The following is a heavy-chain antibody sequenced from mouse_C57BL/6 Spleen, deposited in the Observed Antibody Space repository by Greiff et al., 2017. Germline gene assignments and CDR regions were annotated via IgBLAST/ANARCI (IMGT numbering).Heavy chain of an antibody. V-gene: IGHV1-80*01. CDR3: ASFYYDYDEHFEV. CDR1: GYAFSSYW. Sequence: VQLQQSGAELVKPGASVKISCKASGYAFSSYWMNWVKQRPGKGLEWIGQICPGDGDTNYNGKFKGKATVTADKSSSTAYMQLSSLASEDSAVYFCASFYYDYDEHFEVWGTGTTVTVSS. D-gene: IGHD2-4*01. CDR2: ICPGDGDT. J-gene: IGHJ1*03.